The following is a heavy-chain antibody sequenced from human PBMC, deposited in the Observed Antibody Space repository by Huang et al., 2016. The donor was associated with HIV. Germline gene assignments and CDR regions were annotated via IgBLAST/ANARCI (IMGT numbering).Heavy chain of an antibody. D-gene: IGHD6-19*01. J-gene: IGHJ6*03. CDR1: GGSISGSRYY. CDR2: IFDSGDS. Sequence: QLQLQESGPGPVKPSATLSLTCSVSGGSISGSRYYWGWIRQPPGKGLEWIGSIFDSGDSHHSPSLKSRVTISVDTSKNQFSLKLSSVTAADTAVYYCARGQSGPSQWLASLGNYYYYMDVWGKGTTVTVSS. CDR3: ARGQSGPSQWLASLGNYYYYMDV. V-gene: IGHV4-39*01.